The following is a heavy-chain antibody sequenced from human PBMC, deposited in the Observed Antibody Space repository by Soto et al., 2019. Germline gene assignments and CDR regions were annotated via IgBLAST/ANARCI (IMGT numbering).Heavy chain of an antibody. CDR2: IHHRGGP. J-gene: IGHJ4*02. D-gene: IGHD6-19*01. CDR3: ARSPGWYDLDY. CDR1: GDSIRANW. V-gene: IGHV4-4*02. Sequence: QVQLQESGPGLVKPSGTLSLTCAVSGDSIRANWWSWVRQPPGKGLEWIGEIHHRGGPSYNPSLKSRVTISLDTAKNQFSLRLDSLTAADTAVYYCARSPGWYDLDYWGQGTLVTVSS.